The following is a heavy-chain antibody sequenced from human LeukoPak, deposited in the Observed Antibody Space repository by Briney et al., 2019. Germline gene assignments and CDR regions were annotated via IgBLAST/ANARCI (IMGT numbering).Heavy chain of an antibody. Sequence: SETLSLTCTVSGGSISSSSYYWGWIRQPPGKGLEWIGTIYYGGSTYYNPSLKSRVTISVDKSKNQFSLKLSSVTAADTAVYYCARGASSGWSPHWFDPWGQGTLVTVSS. CDR2: IYYGGST. CDR3: ARGASSGWSPHWFDP. J-gene: IGHJ5*02. D-gene: IGHD6-19*01. CDR1: GGSISSSSYY. V-gene: IGHV4-39*07.